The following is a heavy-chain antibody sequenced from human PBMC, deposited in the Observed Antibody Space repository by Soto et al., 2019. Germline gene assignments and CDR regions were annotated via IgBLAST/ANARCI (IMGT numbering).Heavy chain of an antibody. CDR2: IYPGDSDT. V-gene: IGHV5-51*01. Sequence: PGESLKISCKGSGYSFTSYWIGWVRQMPGKGLEWMGIIYPGDSDTRYSPSFQGQVTISADKSISTAYLQWSSLKASDTAIYYCARTAAAGKYYYGVDVWGQVTTVIVCS. CDR3: ARTAAAGKYYYGVDV. D-gene: IGHD6-13*01. J-gene: IGHJ6*02. CDR1: GYSFTSYW.